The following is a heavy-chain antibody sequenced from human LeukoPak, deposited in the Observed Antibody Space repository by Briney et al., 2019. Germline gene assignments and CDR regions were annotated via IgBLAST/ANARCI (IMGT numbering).Heavy chain of an antibody. CDR2: ISGGGEST. CDR1: EFTFSSHA. CDR3: AKGKYSSGGVPDY. V-gene: IGHV3-23*01. Sequence: GGSLRLSCVASEFTFSSHAMNWVRQAPGKGLEWVSSISGGGESTYYADSVKGRFTVFRDNSKNTLYLQINSLRGEDTAVYYCAKGKYSSGGVPDYWGQGTLVTVSS. D-gene: IGHD6-19*01. J-gene: IGHJ4*02.